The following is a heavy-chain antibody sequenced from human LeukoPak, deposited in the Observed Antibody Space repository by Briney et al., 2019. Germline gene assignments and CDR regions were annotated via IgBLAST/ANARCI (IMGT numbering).Heavy chain of an antibody. J-gene: IGHJ4*02. V-gene: IGHV3-9*01. CDR3: AKHYVSGTRAFDY. D-gene: IGHD3-16*01. CDR1: GFTFDDYA. Sequence: GRSLRLSCAASGFTFDDYAMHWVRQAPGKGLEWVSGISWNSGSIGYADSVKGRFTISRDNAKNSLYLQMNSLRAEDTAVYYCAKHYVSGTRAFDYWGQGTLVTVSS. CDR2: ISWNSGSI.